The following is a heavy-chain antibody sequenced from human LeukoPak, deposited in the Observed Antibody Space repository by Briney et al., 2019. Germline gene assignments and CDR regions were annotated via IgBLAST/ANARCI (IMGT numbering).Heavy chain of an antibody. Sequence: GESLKISCKGSGYSFTSYWIGWVRQMPGKGLEWMGIIYPGDSDTRYNPSFQGQVTISADKSISTAYLQWSSLKASDTAMYYCYITMVRGVIIANQKRFDPWGQGTLVTVSS. J-gene: IGHJ5*02. CDR2: IYPGDSDT. V-gene: IGHV5-51*01. CDR3: YITMVRGVIIANQKRFDP. CDR1: GYSFTSYW. D-gene: IGHD3-10*01.